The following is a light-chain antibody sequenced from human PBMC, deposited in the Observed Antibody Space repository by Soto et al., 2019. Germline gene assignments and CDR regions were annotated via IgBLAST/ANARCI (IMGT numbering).Light chain of an antibody. CDR3: QTWGTGIVV. J-gene: IGLJ2*01. CDR2: LNSDGSH. V-gene: IGLV4-69*01. Sequence: QAVVTQSPSASASLGASVKLTCTLSSGHSSYAIAWHPQQPEKGPRYLMKLNSDGSHSKGDGIPDRFSGSSSGAERYLTISCLQSEDEADYYCQTWGTGIVVFGGGTKLTVL. CDR1: SGHSSYA.